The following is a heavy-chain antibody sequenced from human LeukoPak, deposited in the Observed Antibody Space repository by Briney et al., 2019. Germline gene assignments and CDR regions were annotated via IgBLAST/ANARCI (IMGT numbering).Heavy chain of an antibody. V-gene: IGHV3-74*01. CDR1: GFTFSSYW. CDR2: INSDGSST. CDR3: ARDESDFWSGYSDFA. D-gene: IGHD3-3*01. J-gene: IGHJ4*02. Sequence: PGGSLRLSCAASGFTFSSYWMHWVRRAPGKGLVWVSRINSDGSSTSYADSVKGRFTISRDNAKSTLYLQMNSLRAEDTAVYYCARDESDFWSGYSDFAWGQGTLVTVSS.